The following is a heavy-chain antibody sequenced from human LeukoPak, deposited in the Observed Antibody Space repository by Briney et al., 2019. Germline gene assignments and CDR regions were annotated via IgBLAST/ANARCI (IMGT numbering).Heavy chain of an antibody. CDR2: IKTKTDGGTT. V-gene: IGHV3-15*01. Sequence: GGSLRLSCAASGFTFSNAWMSWVRQAPGKGREGVGRIKTKTDGGTTDYTAPVKGRFTISRDDSKNTLYLQMNSLRSEDTAVYYCTTREIVVEPAQTSMVRGVLWRSDFWGHGTLVTVSS. D-gene: IGHD3-10*01. CDR3: TTREIVVEPAQTSMVRGVLWRSDF. J-gene: IGHJ4*01. CDR1: GFTFSNAW.